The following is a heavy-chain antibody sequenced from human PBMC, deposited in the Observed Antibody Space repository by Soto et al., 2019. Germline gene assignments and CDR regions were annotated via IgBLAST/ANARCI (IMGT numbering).Heavy chain of an antibody. CDR3: AREISRGWATRFDP. Sequence: QVQLVQSGAEVKKPGASVKVSCKASGYTFHSYGISWVRQAPGQGLEWMGTISGYNGNTNYAQKRQGRVTMTTDTATSTAYMERRSLRSDDTALYYCAREISRGWATRFDPWGQGTLVTVSS. CDR1: GYTFHSYG. V-gene: IGHV1-18*04. D-gene: IGHD6-19*01. J-gene: IGHJ5*02. CDR2: ISGYNGNT.